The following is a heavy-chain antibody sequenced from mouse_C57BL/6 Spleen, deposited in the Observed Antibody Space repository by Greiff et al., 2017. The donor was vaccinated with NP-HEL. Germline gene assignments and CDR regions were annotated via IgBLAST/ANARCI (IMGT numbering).Heavy chain of an antibody. J-gene: IGHJ3*01. Sequence: VHVKQSVAELVRPGASVKLSCTASGFNIKNTYMHWVKQRPEQGLEWIGRIDPANGNTKYAPKFQGKATITADTSSNTAYLQLSSLTSEDTAIYYCARVRDGNYSWFAYWGQGTLVTVSA. CDR3: ARVRDGNYSWFAY. D-gene: IGHD2-1*01. V-gene: IGHV14-3*01. CDR2: IDPANGNT. CDR1: GFNIKNTY.